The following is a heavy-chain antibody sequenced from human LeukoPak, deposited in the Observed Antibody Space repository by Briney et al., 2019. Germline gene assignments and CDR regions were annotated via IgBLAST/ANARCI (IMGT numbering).Heavy chain of an antibody. CDR3: ARASSGYYVF. CDR2: ISSSGSTI. Sequence: PGGSLRLSCAASGFTFSSYEMNWVRQAPGKGLEWVSYISSSGSTISYADSVKGRFTISRDNAKNSLYLQMNSLRAEDTAVYYCARASSGYYVFWGQGTLVTVSS. CDR1: GFTFSSYE. J-gene: IGHJ4*02. D-gene: IGHD3-22*01. V-gene: IGHV3-48*03.